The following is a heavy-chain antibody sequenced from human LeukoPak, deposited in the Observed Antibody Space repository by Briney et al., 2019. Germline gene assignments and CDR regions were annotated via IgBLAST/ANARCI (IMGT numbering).Heavy chain of an antibody. Sequence: GGSLRLSCVVSGFNFRRYSINWVRQAPGKGLEWVSYISNGDGENIYYGASVRGRFTISRDNSKNTLYLQMNSLRAEDTAVYYCAKRVAVAGTITGPLDYWGQGTLVTVSS. D-gene: IGHD6-19*01. CDR1: GFNFRRYS. CDR2: ISNGDGENI. J-gene: IGHJ4*02. V-gene: IGHV3-48*01. CDR3: AKRVAVAGTITGPLDY.